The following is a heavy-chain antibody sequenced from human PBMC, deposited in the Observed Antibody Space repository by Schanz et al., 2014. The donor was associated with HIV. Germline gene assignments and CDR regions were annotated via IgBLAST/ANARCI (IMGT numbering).Heavy chain of an antibody. CDR3: AKDRLHPGNGMDV. CDR1: GFTFSSYA. CDR2: TSYDGIKK. Sequence: VQLLESGGGLVQPGGSLRLSCAASGFTFSSYAMSWVRQAPGKGLEWVAVTSYDGIKKNFADSVRGRFTISRDNSKNTLYLQMKNLRTEDTAVYYCAKDRLHPGNGMDVWGQGTTVTVSS. V-gene: IGHV3-30*18. D-gene: IGHD4-4*01. J-gene: IGHJ6*02.